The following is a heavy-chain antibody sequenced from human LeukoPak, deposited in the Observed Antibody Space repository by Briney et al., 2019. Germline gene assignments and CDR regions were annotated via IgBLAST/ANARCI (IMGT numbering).Heavy chain of an antibody. D-gene: IGHD4-17*01. CDR1: GFTFSSYA. V-gene: IGHV3-23*01. CDR2: ISGSGGST. J-gene: IGHJ3*02. CDR3: AKPTTVTTVLDAFDI. Sequence: GGSLRLSCAASGFTFSSYAMSWVRQAPGKGLEWVSAISGSGGSTYYADSVKGRFTISRDNSKNTLYLQMNSLRAEDTTVYYCAKPTTVTTVLDAFDIWGQGTMVTVSS.